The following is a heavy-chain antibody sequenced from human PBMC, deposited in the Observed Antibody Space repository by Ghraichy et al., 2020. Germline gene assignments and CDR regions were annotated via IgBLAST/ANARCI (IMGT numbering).Heavy chain of an antibody. CDR3: AREGSNDDDDRGYYGMDV. D-gene: IGHD3-10*02. J-gene: IGHJ6*02. V-gene: IGHV4-30-4*01. CDR1: GGSISSGDYY. CDR2: IYYSGST. Sequence: SETLSLTCTVSGGSISSGDYYWSWIRQPPGKGLEWIGYIYYSGSTYYNPSLKSRVTISVDTSKNQFSLKLSSVTAADTAVYYCAREGSNDDDDRGYYGMDVWGQGTTVTVSS.